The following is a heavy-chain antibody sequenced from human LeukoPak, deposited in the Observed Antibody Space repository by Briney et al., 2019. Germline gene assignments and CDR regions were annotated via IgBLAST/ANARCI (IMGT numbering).Heavy chain of an antibody. CDR2: IYYSGSTYYSGST. J-gene: IGHJ6*03. CDR1: GFTFSDYY. D-gene: IGHD6-6*01. CDR3: ASSSDYYYMDV. V-gene: IGHV4-38-2*01. Sequence: LRLSCAASGFTFSDYYMSWIRQPPGKGLEWIGSIYYSGSTYYSGSTYYNPSLKSRVTISVDTSKNQFSLKLSSVTAADTAVYYCASSSDYYYMDVWGKGTTVTVSS.